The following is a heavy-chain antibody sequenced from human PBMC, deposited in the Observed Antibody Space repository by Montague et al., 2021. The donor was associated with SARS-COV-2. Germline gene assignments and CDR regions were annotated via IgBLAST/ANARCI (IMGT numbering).Heavy chain of an antibody. CDR3: SRIAFAVIPH. Sequence: CAISGDSVAELRRRSEEHTSAPQSHLDFVCRPLLETNKNYDYAASVAGRVTVNPDTSKNQVPLELRSVTPEDTAVYYCSRIAFAVIPHWGQGTLVTVSS. CDR1: GDSVAELRRR. V-gene: IGHV6-1*01. CDR2: PLLETNKNY. D-gene: IGHD3-16*01. J-gene: IGHJ4*02.